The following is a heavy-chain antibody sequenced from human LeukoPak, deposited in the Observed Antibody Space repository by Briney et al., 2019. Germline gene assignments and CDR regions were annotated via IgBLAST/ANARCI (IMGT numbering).Heavy chain of an antibody. CDR2: VDPEDGET. D-gene: IGHD6-13*01. CDR3: ARVYAGPAGSFDY. CDR1: GYTFTDYY. Sequence: ASVKISCKVSGYTFTDYYMHWVQQAPGKGLEWMGLVDPEDGETIYAEKLQGRVTMTTDTSTSTAYMELRSLRSDDTAVYYCARVYAGPAGSFDYWGQGTLVTVSS. J-gene: IGHJ4*02. V-gene: IGHV1-69-2*01.